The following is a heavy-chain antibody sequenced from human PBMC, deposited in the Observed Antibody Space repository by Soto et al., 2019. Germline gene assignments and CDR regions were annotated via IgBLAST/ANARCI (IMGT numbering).Heavy chain of an antibody. CDR3: AKDPSGNDY. Sequence: GGSLRLSCAASGFTFSSYGMHWVRQAPGKGLEWVAVISYDGSNKYYADSVKGRFTISRDNSKNTLYLQMNSLRAEDTAVYYCAKDPSGNDYWGQGTLVTVSS. D-gene: IGHD1-1*01. V-gene: IGHV3-30*18. J-gene: IGHJ4*02. CDR1: GFTFSSYG. CDR2: ISYDGSNK.